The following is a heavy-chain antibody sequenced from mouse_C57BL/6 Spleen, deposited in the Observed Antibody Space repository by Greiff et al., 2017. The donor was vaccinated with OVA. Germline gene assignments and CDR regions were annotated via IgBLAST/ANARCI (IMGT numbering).Heavy chain of an antibody. CDR1: GYTFTDYN. D-gene: IGHD2-4*01. V-gene: IGHV1-18*01. J-gene: IGHJ2*01. CDR3: ARRGYDYEGYFDY. Sequence: VQLQQSGPELVKPGASVKIPCKASGYTFTDYNMDWVKQSHGKSLEWIGDINPNNGGTIYNQEFKGKATLTVNKFSSTAYMELRSLTSEDTAVYYCARRGYDYEGYFDYWDQGTTHTVSS. CDR2: INPNNGGT.